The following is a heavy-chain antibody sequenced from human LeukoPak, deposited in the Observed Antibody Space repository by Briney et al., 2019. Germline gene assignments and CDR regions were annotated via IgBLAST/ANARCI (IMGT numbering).Heavy chain of an antibody. J-gene: IGHJ4*02. CDR1: GYTFTGYY. CDR3: ARGEIAGSFSYDY. D-gene: IGHD6-13*01. Sequence: SVKVSCKASGYTFTGYYMHWVRQAPGQGLEWMGWINPNSGGTNYAQKFQGRVTMTRDTSISTAYMELSRLRSDDTAVYYCARGEIAGSFSYDYWGQGTLVTVSS. V-gene: IGHV1-2*02. CDR2: INPNSGGT.